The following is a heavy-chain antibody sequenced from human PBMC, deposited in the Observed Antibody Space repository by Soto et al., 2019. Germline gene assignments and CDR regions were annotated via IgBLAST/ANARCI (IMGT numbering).Heavy chain of an antibody. J-gene: IGHJ6*03. CDR3: ARLNGGYNWNSIGYYYYYMDV. V-gene: IGHV3-21*01. CDR1: GFTFSSYS. CDR2: ISSSSSYI. D-gene: IGHD1-7*01. Sequence: EVQLVESGGGLVKPGGSLRLSCAASGFTFSSYSMNWVRQAPGKGLEWVSSISSSSSYIYYADSVKGRFTISRDNAKNSLYLQMNSLRAEDTAVYYCARLNGGYNWNSIGYYYYYMDVWGKGTTVTVSS.